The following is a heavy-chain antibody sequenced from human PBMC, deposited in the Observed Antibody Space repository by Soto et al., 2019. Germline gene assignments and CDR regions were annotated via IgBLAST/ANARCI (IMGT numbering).Heavy chain of an antibody. Sequence: PGGSLRLSCAASGFTFSSYSMHWVRQATGKGLERVSYISSSSSTIYYADSVKGRFTISRDNAKNSLYLQMNSLRDEDTAVYYCAREYYDILTGLNWFDPWGQGTLVTVSS. V-gene: IGHV3-48*02. D-gene: IGHD3-9*01. CDR1: GFTFSSYS. CDR3: AREYYDILTGLNWFDP. J-gene: IGHJ5*02. CDR2: ISSSSSTI.